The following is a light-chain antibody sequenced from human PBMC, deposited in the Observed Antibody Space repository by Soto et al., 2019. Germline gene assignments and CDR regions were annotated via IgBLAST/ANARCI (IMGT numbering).Light chain of an antibody. J-gene: IGLJ3*02. V-gene: IGLV2-14*01. CDR3: SSYTSSNTLL. CDR1: SSDVGGYKY. CDR2: EVS. Sequence: QSALTQPASVSGSPGQSITISCTGTSSDVGGYKYVSWYQQHPGKAPKLMIYEVSNRPSGVSNRFSGSKSDNTASLTISGLQAEDEADYYCSSYTSSNTLLFGGGTQLTVL.